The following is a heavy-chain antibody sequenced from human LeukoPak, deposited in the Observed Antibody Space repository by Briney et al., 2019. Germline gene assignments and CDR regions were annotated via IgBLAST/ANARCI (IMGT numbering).Heavy chain of an antibody. CDR1: GFTFSDYA. CDR2: IGPIGVYT. CDR3: ARSPPGRTNWNYYDY. V-gene: IGHV3-64*01. J-gene: IGHJ4*02. D-gene: IGHD1-1*01. Sequence: GGSLRLSCAASGFTFSDYAMHWVRQAPGKGLEFVSVIGPIGVYTYYATSVKGRFTISRDNSKSTVSLQMGSLRDEDMAVYYCARSPPGRTNWNYYDYWGRGTLVTVSS.